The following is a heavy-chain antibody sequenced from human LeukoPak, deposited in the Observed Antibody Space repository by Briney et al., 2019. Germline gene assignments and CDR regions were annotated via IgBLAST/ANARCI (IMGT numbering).Heavy chain of an antibody. CDR2: ISYDGSNK. J-gene: IGHJ4*02. V-gene: IGHV3-30*18. CDR3: AKRWDYFDY. Sequence: PGGSLRLSCAASGFTFSSYSMHWVRQAPGKGLEWVAVISYDGSNKYYADSVKGRFTISRDNSKNTLYLQMNSLRAEDTAVYYCAKRWDYFDYWGQGTLVTVSS. D-gene: IGHD1-26*01. CDR1: GFTFSSYS.